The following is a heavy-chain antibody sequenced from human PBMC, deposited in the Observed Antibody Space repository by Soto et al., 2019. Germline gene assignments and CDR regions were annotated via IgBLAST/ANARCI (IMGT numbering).Heavy chain of an antibody. D-gene: IGHD2-15*01. CDR1: GFTFDDYA. J-gene: IGHJ4*02. CDR2: ISWNSNII. CDR3: AKGGPDGFCSGGRCNFVS. V-gene: IGHV3-9*01. Sequence: EVQLVESGGGLVQPGRSLRLSCAASGFTFDDYAMHWVRRVPGKGLDWVPSISWNSNIIGYADSVKGSFTISRDNAKNYLYLQMNSLRAEDTALYFCAKGGPDGFCSGGRCNFVSWGQGTLVTVSS.